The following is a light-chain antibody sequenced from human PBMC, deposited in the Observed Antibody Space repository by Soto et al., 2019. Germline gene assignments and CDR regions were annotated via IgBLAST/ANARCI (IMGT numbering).Light chain of an antibody. Sequence: IQMTQSPSSLSASVEHRVTITCRASPAISIFLNWYQQKPGKAPDLLIYAASTLQTGVPSRFSGNGSGTDFALTISSLRPEDFATYYCQQTYRLGVFSFGPGTKVDIK. CDR1: PAISIF. CDR2: AAS. V-gene: IGKV1-39*01. CDR3: QQTYRLGVFS. J-gene: IGKJ3*01.